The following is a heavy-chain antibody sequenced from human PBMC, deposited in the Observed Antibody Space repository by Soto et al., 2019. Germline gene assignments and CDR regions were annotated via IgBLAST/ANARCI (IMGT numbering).Heavy chain of an antibody. J-gene: IGHJ6*02. V-gene: IGHV5-10-1*01. Sequence: PGESLKISCKGSGYSFTSYWISWVRQMPGKGLEWMGRIDPSDSYTNYSPSFQGHVTISADKSISTAYLQWSSLKASDTAMYYCARVGGSGGYYYYGMDVWGQGTTVTVSS. CDR2: IDPSDSYT. D-gene: IGHD3-10*01. CDR1: GYSFTSYW. CDR3: ARVGGSGGYYYYGMDV.